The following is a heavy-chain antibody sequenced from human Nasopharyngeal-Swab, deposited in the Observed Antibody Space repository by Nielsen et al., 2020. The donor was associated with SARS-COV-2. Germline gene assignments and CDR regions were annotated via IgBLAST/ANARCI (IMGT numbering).Heavy chain of an antibody. D-gene: IGHD6-13*01. V-gene: IGHV1-69*01. Sequence: WVRQAPGQGLEWMGGIIPIFGTASYAQKFQGRVTITADESTSTAYMELSSLRSEDTAVYYCARGEGPLGYFDYWGQGTLVTVSS. CDR2: IIPIFGTA. CDR3: ARGEGPLGYFDY. J-gene: IGHJ4*02.